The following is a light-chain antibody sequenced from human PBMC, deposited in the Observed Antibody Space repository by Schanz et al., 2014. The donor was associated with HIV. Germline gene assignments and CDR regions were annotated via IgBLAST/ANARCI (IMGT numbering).Light chain of an antibody. Sequence: DIQMTQSPSTLSASIGDEVTITCRASHYISSWLAWYQQRPGQAPNLLIYRASTLEAGVSSRFSGSGSGTEFTLTISSLQPDDFATYYCQQYNDNSSIFGQGTKLEFK. J-gene: IGKJ2*01. CDR2: RAS. CDR3: QQYNDNSSI. V-gene: IGKV1-5*03. CDR1: HYISSW.